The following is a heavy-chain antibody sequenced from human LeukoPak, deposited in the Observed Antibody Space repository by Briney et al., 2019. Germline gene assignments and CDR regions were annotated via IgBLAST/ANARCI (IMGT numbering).Heavy chain of an antibody. Sequence: ASVKVSCKVSGYTLTELSMQWVRQAPGKGLEWMGGFDPEDGETIYAQKFQGRVTMTEDTSTDTAYMELSSLRSEDTAVYYCARGRLNYDFWSGPFDALDIWGQGTMVTVSS. D-gene: IGHD3-3*01. CDR2: FDPEDGET. CDR3: ARGRLNYDFWSGPFDALDI. CDR1: GYTLTELS. J-gene: IGHJ3*02. V-gene: IGHV1-24*01.